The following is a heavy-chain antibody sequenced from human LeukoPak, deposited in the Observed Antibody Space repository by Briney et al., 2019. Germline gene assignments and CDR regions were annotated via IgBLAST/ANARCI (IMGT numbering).Heavy chain of an antibody. D-gene: IGHD2-2*01. CDR2: IIPIFGTA. V-gene: IGHV1-69*05. CDR3: ARDPTSEDSTLSVTDY. Sequence: SVKVSCKASGGTFSSYAISWVRQAPGQGLEWMGRIIPIFGTANYAQKFQGRVTITTDESTSTAYMELSSLRSEDTAVYYCARDPTSEDSTLSVTDYWGQGTLVTVSS. CDR1: GGTFSSYA. J-gene: IGHJ4*02.